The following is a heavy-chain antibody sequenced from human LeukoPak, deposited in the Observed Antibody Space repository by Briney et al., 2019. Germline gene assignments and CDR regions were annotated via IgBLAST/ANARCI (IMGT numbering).Heavy chain of an antibody. CDR2: MWFDGSIE. V-gene: IGHV3-33*01. J-gene: IGHJ3*01. CDR3: ARDYGGNSFAFDF. Sequence: QSGKPLRLSCAASGFTFSSYDMHWVRQAPGKGLEWVALMWFDGSIEYYADSVRGRFTISRDNSKNTLYLQMNSLRAEDTAVYYCARDYGGNSFAFDFWGQGTMVTVSS. D-gene: IGHD4-23*01. CDR1: GFTFSSYD.